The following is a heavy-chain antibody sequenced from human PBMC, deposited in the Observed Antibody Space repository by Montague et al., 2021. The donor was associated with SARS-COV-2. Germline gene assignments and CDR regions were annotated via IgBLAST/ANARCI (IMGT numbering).Heavy chain of an antibody. CDR3: ARAPDVDTAMVIYYYGMDV. D-gene: IGHD5-18*01. Sequence: TLSLTCTVSGGSISSGSYYWSWIRQPAGKGLEWIGRIYTSGSTNCNPSLKSRVTISVDTSKNQFSLKLSSVTAADTAVYYCARAPDVDTAMVIYYYGMDVWGQGTTVTVSS. V-gene: IGHV4-61*02. J-gene: IGHJ6*02. CDR2: IYTSGST. CDR1: GGSISSGSYY.